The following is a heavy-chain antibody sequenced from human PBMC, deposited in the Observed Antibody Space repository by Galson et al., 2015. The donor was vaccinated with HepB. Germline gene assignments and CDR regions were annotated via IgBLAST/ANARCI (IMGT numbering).Heavy chain of an antibody. V-gene: IGHV3-48*04. CDR3: ARDLDYDYVWGSNSWYYNGMDV. Sequence: SLRLSCAASGFTFSSYRMNWVRQAPGKGLEWVSYISSSSFTTYYADSVKGRFTISRDNAKNSLFLQMNSLRAEDTAVYYCARDLDYDYVWGSNSWYYNGMDVWGQGTTVTVSS. CDR1: GFTFSSYR. J-gene: IGHJ6*02. D-gene: IGHD3-16*01. CDR2: ISSSSFTT.